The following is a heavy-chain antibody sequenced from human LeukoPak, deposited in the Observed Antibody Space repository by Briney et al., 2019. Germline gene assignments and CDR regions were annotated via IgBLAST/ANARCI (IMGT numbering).Heavy chain of an antibody. J-gene: IGHJ5*02. CDR3: ARYSDYGDYDGWFDP. CDR1: GGSISNYY. CDR2: IYYSGST. D-gene: IGHD4-17*01. Sequence: SETLSLTCTVSGGSISNYYWNWIRQPPGKGLEWIGYIYYSGSTNYNPSLKSRVTISVDTSKNQFSLKLSSVTAADTAVYYCARYSDYGDYDGWFDPWGQGTLVTVSS. V-gene: IGHV4-59*08.